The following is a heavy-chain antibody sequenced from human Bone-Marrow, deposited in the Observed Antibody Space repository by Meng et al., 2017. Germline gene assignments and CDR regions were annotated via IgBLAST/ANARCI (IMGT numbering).Heavy chain of an antibody. V-gene: IGHV3-64*01. CDR1: GFTVSSNY. Sequence: GESLKISCAASGFTVSSNYMSWVRQAPGKGLEYVSAISSNGGSTYYANSVKGRFTISRDNSKNTLYLQMGSLRAEDMAVYYCARRTLTLGQYYFDYWGQGTLVTVSS. CDR3: ARRTLTLGQYYFDY. D-gene: IGHD2-2*01. J-gene: IGHJ4*02. CDR2: ISSNGGST.